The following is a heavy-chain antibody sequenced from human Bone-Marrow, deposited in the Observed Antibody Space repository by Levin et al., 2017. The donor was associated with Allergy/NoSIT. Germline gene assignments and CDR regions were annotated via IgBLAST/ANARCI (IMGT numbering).Heavy chain of an antibody. CDR3: VRDGGTVAAQDWYFDL. J-gene: IGHJ2*01. D-gene: IGHD4-23*01. Sequence: GESLKISCAASEFSFNKYWMNWVRQAPGKGLVWVSRIKTDGRATTYADSVKGRFTISRDNAKNTLYLQMNSLRAEDTAVYYCVRDGGTVAAQDWYFDLWGRGTLVTVSS. CDR2: IKTDGRAT. CDR1: EFSFNKYW. V-gene: IGHV3-74*01.